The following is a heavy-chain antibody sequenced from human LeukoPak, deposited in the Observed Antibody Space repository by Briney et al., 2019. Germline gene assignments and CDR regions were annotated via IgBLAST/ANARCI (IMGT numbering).Heavy chain of an antibody. CDR1: GGSISSSSYY. V-gene: IGHV4-39*01. D-gene: IGHD6-19*01. CDR3: ARGTRIAVAVYYFDY. CDR2: IYYSGST. J-gene: IGHJ4*02. Sequence: SETLSLTCTVSGGSISSSSYYWGWIRPPPGKGLEWIGSIYYSGSTYYNPSLKSRVTISVDTSKNQFSLKLSPVTAADTAVYYCARGTRIAVAVYYFDYWGQGTLVTASS.